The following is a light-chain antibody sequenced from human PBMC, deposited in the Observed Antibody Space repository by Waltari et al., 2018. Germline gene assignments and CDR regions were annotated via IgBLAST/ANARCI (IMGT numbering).Light chain of an antibody. CDR1: QSVSRW. CDR3: QKYGTLPAT. Sequence: TPSCRASQSVSRWLAWYQQKPGQAPRLLIYDASTRATDISDRFSGSGSGTDFSLTISRLEPEDFAVYYCQKYGTLPATFGQGTKVEIK. J-gene: IGKJ1*01. V-gene: IGKV3-20*01. CDR2: DAS.